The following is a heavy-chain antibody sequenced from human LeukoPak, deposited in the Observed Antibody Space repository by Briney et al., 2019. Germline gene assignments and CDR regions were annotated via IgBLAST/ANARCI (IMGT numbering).Heavy chain of an antibody. V-gene: IGHV5-51*01. CDR2: IYSVDSDT. CDR1: GYSFTSYW. CDR3: ARRGQGYMDV. J-gene: IGHJ6*03. Sequence: GGSLQISCMGSGYSFTSYWIGGVGQMPGKGLEWMGIIYSVDSDTTYSPSFQGQVTISADKSISTAYLQWSSLKASDTAMYYCARRGQGYMDVWGKGTTVTVSS.